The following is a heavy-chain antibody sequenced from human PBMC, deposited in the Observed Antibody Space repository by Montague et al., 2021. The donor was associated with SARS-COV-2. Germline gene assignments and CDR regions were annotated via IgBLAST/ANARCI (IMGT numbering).Heavy chain of an antibody. CDR2: VYCDDDK. Sequence: PALVKPTQTLTLTCTFSGVSLTSNNVGVGWIRRPPGKALECLAFVYCDDDKRYSPSLQSRLTITKDTSKNQVVLTMTNMDPVDTGTYYCAHRRRNYGMDVWGQGTTVTVSS. V-gene: IGHV2-5*02. J-gene: IGHJ6*02. CDR1: GVSLTSNNVG. CDR3: AHRRRNYGMDV.